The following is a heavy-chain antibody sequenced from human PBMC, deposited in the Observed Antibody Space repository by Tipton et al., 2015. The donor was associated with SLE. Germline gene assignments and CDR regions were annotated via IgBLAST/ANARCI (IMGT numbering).Heavy chain of an antibody. V-gene: IGHV3-11*01. CDR2: ISSSGNHI. D-gene: IGHD3-10*01. Sequence: SLRLSCSASRFTFGDYFMSWIRQAPGKGLEWVSYISSSGNHIYYADSVKGRFTISRDNAKNSLYLQMNSLRAEDTALYYCAKDIGYGSGSGFDYWGQGTLVTVSS. J-gene: IGHJ4*02. CDR3: AKDIGYGSGSGFDY. CDR1: RFTFGDYF.